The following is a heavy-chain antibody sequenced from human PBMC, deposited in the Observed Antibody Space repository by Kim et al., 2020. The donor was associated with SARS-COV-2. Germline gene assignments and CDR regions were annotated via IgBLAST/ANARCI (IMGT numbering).Heavy chain of an antibody. CDR2: ISYDGSNK. J-gene: IGHJ4*02. CDR1: GFTFSSYA. Sequence: GGSLRLSCAASGFTFSSYAMHWVRQAPGKGLEWVAVISYDGSNKYYADSVKGRFTISRDNSKNTLYLQMNSLRAEDTAVYYCARAYSGSPFDYWGQGTLVTVSS. CDR3: ARAYSGSPFDY. D-gene: IGHD1-26*01. V-gene: IGHV3-30-3*01.